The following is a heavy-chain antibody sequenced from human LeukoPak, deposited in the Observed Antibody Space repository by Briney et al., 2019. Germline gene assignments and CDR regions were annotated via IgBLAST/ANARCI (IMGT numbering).Heavy chain of an antibody. CDR3: VRDDYSNYGASS. J-gene: IGHJ5*02. Sequence: SETLSLTCAVSGCSISSGYFWAWIRQPPGKGLEWIGNIVYSGSTFYNPSLKSRVTISLDTSKNQFSLKLNSVTAADTGVYYCVRDDYSNYGASSWGQGALVTVSS. CDR1: GCSISSGYF. D-gene: IGHD4-11*01. CDR2: IVYSGST. V-gene: IGHV4-38-2*02.